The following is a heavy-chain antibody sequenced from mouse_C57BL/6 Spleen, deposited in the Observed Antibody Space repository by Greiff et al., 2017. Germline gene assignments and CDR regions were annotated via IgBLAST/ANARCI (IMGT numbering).Heavy chain of an antibody. J-gene: IGHJ3*01. V-gene: IGHV5-4*01. CDR2: ISDGGSYT. Sequence: EVKVVESGGGLVKPGGSLKLSCAASGFTFSSYAMSWVRQTPEKRLEWVATISDGGSYTYYPDNVKGRFTISRDNAKNNLYLQMSHLKSEDTAMYYCARDRNYGSSPAWFAYWGQGTLVTVSA. CDR1: GFTFSSYA. CDR3: ARDRNYGSSPAWFAY. D-gene: IGHD1-1*01.